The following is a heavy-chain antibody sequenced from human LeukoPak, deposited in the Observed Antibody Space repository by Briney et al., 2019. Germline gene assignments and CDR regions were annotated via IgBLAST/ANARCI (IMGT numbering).Heavy chain of an antibody. J-gene: IGHJ6*03. CDR2: ISSSSSTI. D-gene: IGHD2-15*01. V-gene: IGHV3-48*01. CDR1: GFTFSSYS. CDR3: ARVCSGGSCYSGLYYYYYMDV. Sequence: PGGSLRLSCAASGFTFSSYSMNWVRQAPGKGLEWISYISSSSSTIYYADSVKGRFTISRDNAKNSLYLQMNSLRAEDTAVYYCARVCSGGSCYSGLYYYYYMDVWGKGTTVTVSS.